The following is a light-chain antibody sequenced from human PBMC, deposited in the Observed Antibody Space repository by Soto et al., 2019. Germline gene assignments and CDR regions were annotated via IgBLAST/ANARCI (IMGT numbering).Light chain of an antibody. CDR3: QQYNSYWT. CDR2: GAS. CDR1: QSVSSN. V-gene: IGKV3-15*01. Sequence: EVVLTQSPGTLSLSLGERATLSCRASQSVSSNLAWYQQKPGQAPRLLIYGASTRATGIPARFSGSGSGTEFTLTISSLQPDDFATYYCQQYNSYWTFGQGTKVDI. J-gene: IGKJ1*01.